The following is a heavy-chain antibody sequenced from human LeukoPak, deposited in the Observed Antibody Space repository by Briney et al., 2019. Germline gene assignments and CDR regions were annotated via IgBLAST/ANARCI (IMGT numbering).Heavy chain of an antibody. J-gene: IGHJ3*02. CDR3: ARYCSSTSCYRVNDAFDI. V-gene: IGHV1-2*02. CDR2: INPNSGGT. D-gene: IGHD2-2*01. Sequence: ASVKVSCKASGYTFTGYYMHWVRQAPGQGLEWMGWINPNSGGTNYAQKFQGRVTMTRDTSISTAYMELSRPRSDDTAVYYCARYCSSTSCYRVNDAFDIWGQGTMVTVSS. CDR1: GYTFTGYY.